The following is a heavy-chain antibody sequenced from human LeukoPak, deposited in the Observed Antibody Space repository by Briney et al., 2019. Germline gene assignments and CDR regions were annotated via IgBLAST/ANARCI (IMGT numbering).Heavy chain of an antibody. D-gene: IGHD5-18*01. J-gene: IGHJ4*02. CDR3: ARGGYNYGSYDY. CDR1: GGTFSGYY. V-gene: IGHV3-53*01. CDR2: IYSGGGT. Sequence: PSETLSLTCAVYGGTFSGYYWSWVRQAPGKGLEWVSIIYSGGGTYYADSVKGRFTISRDNSRNTLYLQMNSLRAEDTAVYYCARGGYNYGSYDYWGQGTLVTVSS.